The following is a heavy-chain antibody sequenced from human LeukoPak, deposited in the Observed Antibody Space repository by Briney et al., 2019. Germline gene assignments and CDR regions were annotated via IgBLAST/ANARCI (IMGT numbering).Heavy chain of an antibody. J-gene: IGHJ4*02. Sequence: SETLSLTCTVSGGSISSYYRSWIRQPAGKGLEWIGRIYTSGSTNYNPSLKSRVTMSVDTSKNQFSLKLSSVTAADTAVYYCARVRARGSAPDYWGQGTLVTVSS. CDR3: ARVRARGSAPDY. CDR1: GGSISSYY. V-gene: IGHV4-4*07. D-gene: IGHD6-25*01. CDR2: IYTSGST.